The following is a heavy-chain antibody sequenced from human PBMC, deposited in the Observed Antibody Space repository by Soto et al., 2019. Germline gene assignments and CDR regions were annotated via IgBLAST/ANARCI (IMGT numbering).Heavy chain of an antibody. D-gene: IGHD5-12*01. CDR3: SHVDGGNDQFDY. CDR1: GFSLSTGGVG. V-gene: IGHV2-5*02. J-gene: IGHJ4*02. CDR2: IYWDDDK. Sequence: SGPTLVNPTQTLTLTWTFSGFSLSTGGVGVGWIRQPPGKALEWLALIYWDDDKRYSPSLKSRLTITKDTSKNQVVLIMTNMDTVDTATYYFSHVDGGNDQFDYFGQRTLVTVSS.